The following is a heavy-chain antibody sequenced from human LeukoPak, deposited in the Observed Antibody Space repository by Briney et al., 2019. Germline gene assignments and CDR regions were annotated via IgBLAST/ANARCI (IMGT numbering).Heavy chain of an antibody. CDR2: ISYDGSNK. J-gene: IGHJ5*02. CDR1: GFTFSSYA. D-gene: IGHD4-11*01. CDR3: ARALTTDNWFDP. Sequence: GGSLRLSCAASGFTFSSYAMHWARQAPGKGLEWVAVISYDGSNKYYADSVKGRFTISRDNSKNTLYLQMNSLRAEDTAVYYCARALTTDNWFDPWGQGTLVTVSS. V-gene: IGHV3-30-3*01.